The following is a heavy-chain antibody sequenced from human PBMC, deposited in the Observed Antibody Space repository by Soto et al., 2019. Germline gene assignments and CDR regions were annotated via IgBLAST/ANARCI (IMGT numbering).Heavy chain of an antibody. D-gene: IGHD4-17*01. CDR2: ISYDGSNK. Sequence: LRLSCAASGFTFSSYGMHWVRQAPGKGLEWVAVISYDGSNKYYADSVKGRFTISRDNSKNTLYLQMNSLRAEDTAVYYCAKDVLGGGDRGWYFELWGRGTLVTVSS. CDR3: AKDVLGGGDRGWYFEL. J-gene: IGHJ2*01. V-gene: IGHV3-30*18. CDR1: GFTFSSYG.